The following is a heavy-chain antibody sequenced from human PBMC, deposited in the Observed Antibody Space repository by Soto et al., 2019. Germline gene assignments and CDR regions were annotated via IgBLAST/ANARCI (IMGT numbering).Heavy chain of an antibody. J-gene: IGHJ4*02. CDR3: ARHHDSSVWSGFIDY. V-gene: IGHV4-30-4*01. Sequence: SETLSLTCTVSGGSIRSGDYYWSWIRQPPGKGLDSIGYIYYSGSTYYNPSLKSRLTISVDTSKNQISLKLSFVTAAVTAIYYCARHHDSSVWSGFIDYWGQGILVTVSS. D-gene: IGHD6-19*01. CDR2: IYYSGST. CDR1: GGSIRSGDYY.